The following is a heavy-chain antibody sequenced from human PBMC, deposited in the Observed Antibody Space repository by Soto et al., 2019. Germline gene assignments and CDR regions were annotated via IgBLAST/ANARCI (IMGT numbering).Heavy chain of an antibody. CDR3: ARDYGDYGFDP. CDR2: IGTTGDA. V-gene: IGHV3-13*04. D-gene: IGHD4-17*01. J-gene: IGHJ5*02. Sequence: EVQLVESGGGLVRPGGSLRLSCAASGFTFSSFDMHWVRQGTGKGLEWVSGIGTTGDASYGGSVKGRFTISRENAKNSLYLQMNSLRVGDTAVYYCARDYGDYGFDPWGQGTLVTVSS. CDR1: GFTFSSFD.